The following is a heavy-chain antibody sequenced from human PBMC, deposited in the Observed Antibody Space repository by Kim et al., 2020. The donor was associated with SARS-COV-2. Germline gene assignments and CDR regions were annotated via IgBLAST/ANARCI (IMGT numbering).Heavy chain of an antibody. V-gene: IGHV3-23*01. D-gene: IGHD2-8*01. Sequence: YADSVKGRFTISRDNSKNMLYLQINSLRVEDTAIYYCARVMGRFYYYALDVWGQGTTVTVSS. J-gene: IGHJ6*02. CDR3: ARVMGRFYYYALDV.